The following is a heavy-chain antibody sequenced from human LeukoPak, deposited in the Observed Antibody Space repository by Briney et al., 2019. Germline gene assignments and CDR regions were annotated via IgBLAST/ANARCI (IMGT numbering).Heavy chain of an antibody. J-gene: IGHJ4*02. CDR1: GFTFWNYA. CDR3: VKDRAYLRRGFDD. Sequence: GGSLRLSCAASGFTFWNYAVGWVRQAPGKGPEWISSIINTGTATYYADSVKSRFTISRDNSMNTLYLQMNTLRVEDTALYYCVKDRAYLRRGFDDWGQGTLVTVSS. D-gene: IGHD2-21*01. CDR2: IINTGTAT. V-gene: IGHV3-23*01.